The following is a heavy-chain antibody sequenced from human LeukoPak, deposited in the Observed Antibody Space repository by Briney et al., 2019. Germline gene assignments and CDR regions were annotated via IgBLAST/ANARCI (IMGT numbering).Heavy chain of an antibody. J-gene: IGHJ4*02. CDR1: GFTFSSYW. D-gene: IGHD3-10*01. CDR2: INHNGNVN. V-gene: IGHV3-7*01. CDR3: AKGGPDPGENYYFDY. Sequence: GGSLRLSCAASGFTFSSYWMNWARQAPGKGLEWVASINHNGNVNYYADSVKGRFTISRDNSKKMLYLQLSSLRAEDTAVYYCAKGGPDPGENYYFDYWGQGTLVTVSS.